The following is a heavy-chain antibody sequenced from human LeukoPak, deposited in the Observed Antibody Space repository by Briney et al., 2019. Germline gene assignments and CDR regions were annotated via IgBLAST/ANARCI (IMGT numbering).Heavy chain of an antibody. J-gene: IGHJ4*02. Sequence: SQTLSLTCAISGDSVSSNSAAWNWIRQSPSRGLEWLGRTDYRAKWYRDYAVSVKSRITINPDTSKNQFSLQLNSVTTEDTAVYYCAMGKVGGSSGLALECWGQGTLVTVSS. D-gene: IGHD2-15*01. V-gene: IGHV6-1*01. CDR1: GDSVSSNSAA. CDR3: AMGKVGGSSGLALEC. CDR2: TDYRAKWYR.